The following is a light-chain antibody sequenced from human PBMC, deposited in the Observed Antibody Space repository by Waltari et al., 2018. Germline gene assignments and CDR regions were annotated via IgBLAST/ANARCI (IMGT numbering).Light chain of an antibody. Sequence: QAVLTQPPSASGTPGQRVTISCSGSSSNIGTNTVTWYQQLPGTAPKLLIYGNYHRPPGVPDRFSGSKSGAAASLAISGLRSEVEADYYCAAWDDSLNGWVFGGGTKLTVL. CDR3: AAWDDSLNGWV. CDR1: SSNIGTNT. V-gene: IGLV1-44*01. CDR2: GNY. J-gene: IGLJ3*02.